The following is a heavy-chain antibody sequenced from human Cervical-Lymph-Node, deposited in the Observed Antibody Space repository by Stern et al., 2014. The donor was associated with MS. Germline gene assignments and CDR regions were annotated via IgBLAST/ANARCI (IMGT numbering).Heavy chain of an antibody. V-gene: IGHV5-51*01. D-gene: IGHD1-14*01. CDR3: ARQTTAWASDV. CDR1: GFKFSIYW. Sequence: EVQLVESGAELIRPGESLKISCKGSGFKFSIYWIAWVRQMPGKGLEWIVIIYPGDAETRYSPSCQGQVTMSADKSTSTAYLQWSSLNASDTAMYFCARQTTAWASDVWGQGTLVTVSS. J-gene: IGHJ4*02. CDR2: IYPGDAET.